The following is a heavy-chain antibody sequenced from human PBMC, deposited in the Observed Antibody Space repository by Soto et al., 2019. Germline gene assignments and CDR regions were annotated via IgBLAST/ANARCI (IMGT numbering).Heavy chain of an antibody. CDR1: GVSISSGDYY. J-gene: IGHJ3*02. Sequence: QVQLQESGPGLLKTSQTLSLTCTVSGVSISSGDYYWSWIRQTPGKGLEWSGYIYYSENTYYNPNLKSRVASSGDTSKNQFSLRLSSVTAADTAVYYCDNLGMITFGGILGPNDEFDIWCQGTMVTVSS. CDR2: IYYSENT. CDR3: DNLGMITFGGILGPNDEFDI. V-gene: IGHV4-30-4*01. D-gene: IGHD3-16*01.